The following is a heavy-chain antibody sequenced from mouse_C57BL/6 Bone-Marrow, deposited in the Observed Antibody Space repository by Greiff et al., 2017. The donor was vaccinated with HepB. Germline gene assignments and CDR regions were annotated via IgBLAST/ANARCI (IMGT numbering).Heavy chain of an antibody. CDR2: ISSGSSTI. D-gene: IGHD2-5*01. V-gene: IGHV5-17*01. J-gene: IGHJ3*01. CDR1: GFTFSSYG. Sequence: EVQLVESGGGLVKPGGSLKLSCAASGFTFSSYGMPWVRQAPEKGLEWVAYISSGSSTIYYADTVKGRFTISKDNAKNTLFLQMTSLRSADTAMYYCAGWLSSNPFAYWGQGTLVTVSA. CDR3: AGWLSSNPFAY.